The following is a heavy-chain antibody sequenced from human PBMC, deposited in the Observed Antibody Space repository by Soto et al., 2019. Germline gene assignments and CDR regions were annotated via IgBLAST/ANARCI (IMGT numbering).Heavy chain of an antibody. D-gene: IGHD2-2*01. Sequence: QVQLVQSGAEVKKPGSSVKVFCKASGGTFSNYTISWVRQAPGQGLEWMGGIIPVFGTTDYDKQFQGTVTITAAGSTSKAYMKLSRLRSADTAVYYCARSSPYIVVRKPTGNQDYYGMDVWGQGTTVTVSS. J-gene: IGHJ6*02. V-gene: IGHV1-69*01. CDR3: ARSSPYIVVRKPTGNQDYYGMDV. CDR2: IIPVFGTT. CDR1: GGTFSNYT.